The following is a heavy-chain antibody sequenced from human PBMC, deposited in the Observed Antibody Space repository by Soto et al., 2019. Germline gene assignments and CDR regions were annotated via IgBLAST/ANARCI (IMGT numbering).Heavy chain of an antibody. D-gene: IGHD3-3*01. CDR2: IKQDGSEK. J-gene: IGHJ4*02. CDR1: GFTFSSYW. V-gene: IGHV3-7*01. Sequence: GGSLRLSCAASGFTFSSYWMSWVRQAPGKGLEWVANIKQDGSEKNYVDSVKGRFTLSRDNAENSVYLQMNSLRADDTAVYYCARDFGVQELDYWGQGTLVTVSS. CDR3: ARDFGVQELDY.